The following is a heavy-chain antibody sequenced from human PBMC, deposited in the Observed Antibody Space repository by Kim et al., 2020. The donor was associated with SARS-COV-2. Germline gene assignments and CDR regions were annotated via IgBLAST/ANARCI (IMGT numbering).Heavy chain of an antibody. Sequence: KFQGRVTITADESRSTAYMELSSLRSEDTAVYYCARDPNEYSSGWYYFDYWGQGTLVTVSS. CDR3: ARDPNEYSSGWYYFDY. V-gene: IGHV1-69*01. J-gene: IGHJ4*02. D-gene: IGHD6-19*01.